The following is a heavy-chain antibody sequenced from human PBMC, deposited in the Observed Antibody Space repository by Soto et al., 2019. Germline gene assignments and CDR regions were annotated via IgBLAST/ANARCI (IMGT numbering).Heavy chain of an antibody. CDR2: ISGSGGST. D-gene: IGHD3-22*01. Sequence: EVQLLESGGGLVQPGGSLRLSCAASGFTFSSYAMSWVRQAPGKGLEWVSAISGSGGSTYYADSVKGRFTMSRDNSKNTLYLQMNSLRAEDTAVYYCAKGGTGYYYDSSGYLDYGGQGPLVTVSS. J-gene: IGHJ4*02. V-gene: IGHV3-23*01. CDR1: GFTFSSYA. CDR3: AKGGTGYYYDSSGYLDY.